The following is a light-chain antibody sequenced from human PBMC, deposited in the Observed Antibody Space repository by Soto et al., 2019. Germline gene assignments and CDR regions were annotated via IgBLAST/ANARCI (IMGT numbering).Light chain of an antibody. CDR2: DVT. Sequence: QSALTQPHSVSGSPGQSVAISCTGIGGFDFVSWYQQYPGKAPKLMIYDVTNRPSGVPDRFSASKSGDTASLTISGLQAEDEADYYCCSYTGSYSVFGGGTKLTVL. CDR3: CSYTGSYSV. J-gene: IGLJ3*02. CDR1: GGFDF. V-gene: IGLV2-11*01.